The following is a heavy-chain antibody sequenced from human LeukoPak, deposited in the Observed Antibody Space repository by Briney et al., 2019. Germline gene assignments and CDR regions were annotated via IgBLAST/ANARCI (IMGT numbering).Heavy chain of an antibody. CDR3: ARVGGRSPRGPFDY. CDR1: GYTLTELS. CDR2: ISPSGAST. D-gene: IGHD2-15*01. V-gene: IGHV1-46*01. J-gene: IGHJ4*02. Sequence: ASVKVSCKVSGYTLTELSMHWVRQAPGQGLEWMGIISPSGASTTHAQKFQGRVTMTRDMSTSTVYMELSSLRFDDTAVYYCARVGGRSPRGPFDYWGQGTLVTVSS.